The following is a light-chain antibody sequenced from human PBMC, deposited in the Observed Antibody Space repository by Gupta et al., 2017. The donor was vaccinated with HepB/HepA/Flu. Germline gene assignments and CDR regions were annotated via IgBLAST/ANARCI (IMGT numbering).Light chain of an antibody. CDR1: QNVLYSNNKDF. V-gene: IGKV4-1*01. CDR3: QQDDDTPIT. Sequence: DIEMTQSPDSLAVSLGERATINCKSSQNVLYSNNKDFLAWYQQKPGHPPKLLISWASTRESGVPDLFSGRGSGTDFTLTISILQAEDVAVYYCQQDDDTPITFGQGTRLEIK. J-gene: IGKJ5*01. CDR2: WAS.